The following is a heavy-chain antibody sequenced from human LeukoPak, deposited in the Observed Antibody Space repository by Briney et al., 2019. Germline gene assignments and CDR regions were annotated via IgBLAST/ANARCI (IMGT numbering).Heavy chain of an antibody. V-gene: IGHV4-34*01. CDR3: ASLPLTGTNSVDY. D-gene: IGHD1-20*01. CDR1: GGSFSGYY. Sequence: AETLSLTCAVYGGSFSGYYWSWIRQPPGKGLEWIGEIKHSGSNNYYPPLKSRHTISVDTSKNQFSLKLSSVTAADTAVYYCASLPLTGTNSVDYWGQGALVTVPS. CDR2: IKHSGSN. J-gene: IGHJ4*02.